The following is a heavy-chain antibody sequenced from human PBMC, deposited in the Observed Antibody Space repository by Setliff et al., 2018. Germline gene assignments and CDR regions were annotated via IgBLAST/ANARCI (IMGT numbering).Heavy chain of an antibody. CDR3: ARMTLWDNSAYYPDF. D-gene: IGHD3-22*01. V-gene: IGHV4-59*01. CDR2: AYESRTS. CDR1: GDSITDYY. Sequence: SETLSLTCSVSGDSITDYYWTWIRQPPGKGIEWIGHAYESRTSNYNPSLNSRVTISGDTSKNEVTLKLTSVTPADTAVYFCARMTLWDNSAYYPDFWGRGTLVTVSS. J-gene: IGHJ4*02.